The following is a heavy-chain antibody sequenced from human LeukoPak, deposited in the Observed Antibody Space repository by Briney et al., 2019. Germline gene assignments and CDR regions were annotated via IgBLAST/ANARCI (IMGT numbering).Heavy chain of an antibody. Sequence: GGSLRLSCSASGFTFTHYAMNWVRQAPGKGPEYVSSVSTDGGRTYYADSVEGRFTISRDNSKNTVYLRMTSLRTEDSAVYYCVKDQVTSMINKDFDHWGRGTLVTVSS. CDR2: VSTDGGRT. CDR3: VKDQVTSMINKDFDH. CDR1: GFTFTHYA. J-gene: IGHJ4*02. V-gene: IGHV3-64D*06. D-gene: IGHD3-16*01.